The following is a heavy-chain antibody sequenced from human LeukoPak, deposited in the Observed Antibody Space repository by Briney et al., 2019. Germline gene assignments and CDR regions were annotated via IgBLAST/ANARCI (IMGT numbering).Heavy chain of an antibody. CDR3: ARGYGDPGDAFDI. CDR1: GYTFTSYY. Sequence: GASVKVSCKASGYTFTSYYMHWVRQAPGQGLEWMGIINPSGGSTSYAQKLQGRVTMTTDTSTSTAYMELRGLRSDDTAVYYCARGYGDPGDAFDIWGQGTMVTVSS. D-gene: IGHD4-17*01. CDR2: INPSGGST. V-gene: IGHV1-46*01. J-gene: IGHJ3*02.